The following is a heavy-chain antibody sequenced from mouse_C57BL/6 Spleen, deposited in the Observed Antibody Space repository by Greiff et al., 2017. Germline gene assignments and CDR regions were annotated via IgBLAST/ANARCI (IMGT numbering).Heavy chain of an antibody. CDR3: ARSAAQGFAY. CDR1: GYTFTDYN. CDR2: INPNNGGT. V-gene: IGHV1-18*01. Sequence: EVKLQESGPELVKPGASVKIPCKASGYTFTDYNMDWVKQSHGKSLEWIGDINPNNGGTIYNQKFKGKATLTVDKSSSTAYMELRSLTSEDTAVYYCARSAAQGFAYWGQGTLVTVSA. D-gene: IGHD3-2*02. J-gene: IGHJ3*01.